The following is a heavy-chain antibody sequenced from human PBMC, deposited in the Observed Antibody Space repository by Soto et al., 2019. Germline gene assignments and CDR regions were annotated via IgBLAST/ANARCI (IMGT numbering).Heavy chain of an antibody. CDR3: ERPSGDYGDYGLYLAY. Sequence: QVQLVQSGAEVKKPGASVKVSCKASGYVFTGYGISWVRQAPGQGLEWMAWISAYNGNTKYAQKFQGRVTMTTDASTSTEYLELRSLRSDDKAVYYCERPSGDYGDYGLYLAYWGQGTLVTVSS. CDR1: GYVFTGYG. D-gene: IGHD4-17*01. V-gene: IGHV1-18*01. J-gene: IGHJ4*02. CDR2: ISAYNGNT.